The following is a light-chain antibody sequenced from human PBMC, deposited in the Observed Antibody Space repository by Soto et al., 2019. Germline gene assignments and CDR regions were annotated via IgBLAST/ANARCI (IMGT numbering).Light chain of an antibody. CDR2: GAS. CDR1: QSVSSN. CDR3: QQFIKWPLT. J-gene: IGKJ4*02. Sequence: EIVMTQSAGTLSVSPGERAALSCRASQSVSSNLAWYQQKPGQAPMVLIYGASTRATGIAARFSGSGSGTEFTLSISSLQCEDFALFYWQQFIKWPLTFGGGTRVEIK. V-gene: IGKV3-15*01.